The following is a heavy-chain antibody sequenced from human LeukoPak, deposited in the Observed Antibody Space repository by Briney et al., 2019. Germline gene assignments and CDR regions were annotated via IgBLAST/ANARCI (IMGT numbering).Heavy chain of an antibody. CDR2: MNPNSGNT. J-gene: IGHJ5*02. CDR3: ARVYRAARPFWFDP. V-gene: IGHV1-8*01. CDR1: GYTFTSYD. Sequence: ASVKVSCKASGYTFTSYDINWVRPATGQGLEWMGWMNPNSGNTGYAQKFQGRVTMTRNTSISTAYMELSSLRSEDTAVYYCARVYRAARPFWFDPWGQGTLATVSS. D-gene: IGHD6-6*01.